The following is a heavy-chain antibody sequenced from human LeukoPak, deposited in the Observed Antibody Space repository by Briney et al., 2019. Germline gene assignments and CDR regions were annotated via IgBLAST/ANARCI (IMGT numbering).Heavy chain of an antibody. CDR3: ASNPPGDYRPDY. CDR2: ISSSSSYI. Sequence: GGSLRLSCAASGFTFSSYSMNWVRQAPGKGLEWVSSISSSSSYIYYADSVRGRFTISRDNAKNSLYLRMNSLRAEDTAVYYCASNPPGDYRPDYWGQGTLVTVSS. CDR1: GFTFSSYS. J-gene: IGHJ4*02. D-gene: IGHD4-17*01. V-gene: IGHV3-21*01.